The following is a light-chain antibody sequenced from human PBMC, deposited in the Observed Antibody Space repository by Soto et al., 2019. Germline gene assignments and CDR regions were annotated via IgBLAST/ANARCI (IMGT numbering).Light chain of an antibody. V-gene: IGKV1-5*01. CDR2: DAS. J-gene: IGKJ1*01. CDR3: QQYNNWPPWT. Sequence: DIQMAKLPSTLTASVGNRVTINYRTSQSISSWLAWYQQKPGKAPKLLIYDASSLESGVPSRFSGSGSGTEFTLTISSLQSEDFAVYYCQQYNNWPPWTFGQGTKVDIK. CDR1: QSISSW.